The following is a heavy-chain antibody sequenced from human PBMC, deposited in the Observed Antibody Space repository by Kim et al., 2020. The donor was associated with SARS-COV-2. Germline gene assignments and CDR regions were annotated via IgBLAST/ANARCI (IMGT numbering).Heavy chain of an antibody. D-gene: IGHD4-17*01. CDR1: GFTFSSYA. V-gene: IGHV3-23*01. J-gene: IGHJ4*02. CDR2: ISGSGGST. Sequence: GGSLRLSCAASGFTFSSYAMSWVRQAPGKGLEWVSAISGSGGSTYYADSVKGRFTISRDNSKNTLYLQMNSLRAEDTAVYYCAKGFRISPYGDYASFDYWGQGTLVTVSS. CDR3: AKGFRISPYGDYASFDY.